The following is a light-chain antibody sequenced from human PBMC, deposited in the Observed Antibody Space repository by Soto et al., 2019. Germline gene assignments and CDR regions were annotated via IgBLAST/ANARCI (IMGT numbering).Light chain of an antibody. CDR3: SSFTTTNTGV. J-gene: IGLJ3*02. Sequence: QSALTQPASVSGSPGQSITISCTGTSSDVGSYTLVSWYQQNPGKAPKLIIYEGTKRPSGVSNRFSASKSGNTASLTISGLQADDEADYYCSSFTTTNTGVFGGGTQLTVL. CDR2: EGT. CDR1: SSDVGSYTL. V-gene: IGLV2-14*02.